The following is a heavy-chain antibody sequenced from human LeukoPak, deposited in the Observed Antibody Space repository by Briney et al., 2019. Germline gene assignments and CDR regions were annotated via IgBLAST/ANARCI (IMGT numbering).Heavy chain of an antibody. Sequence: PGGSLRLSCAASGFTFSSYSMNWVRQAPGKGLEWVSSISSSSSYIYYADSVKGRFTISRDNAKNSLYLQMNSLRAEDTAVYYCAIGGTDYGTYYYGMDVWGQGITVTVSS. J-gene: IGHJ6*02. CDR3: AIGGTDYGTYYYGMDV. D-gene: IGHD4-17*01. CDR2: ISSSSSYI. CDR1: GFTFSSYS. V-gene: IGHV3-21*01.